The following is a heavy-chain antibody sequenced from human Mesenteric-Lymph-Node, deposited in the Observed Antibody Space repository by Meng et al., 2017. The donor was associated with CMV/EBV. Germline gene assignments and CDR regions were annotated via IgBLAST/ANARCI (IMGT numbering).Heavy chain of an antibody. V-gene: IGHV4-31*03. Sequence: TGAGGSSSSGGYYGSWIRQHPGKGLEGIGYIHYSGSNYDKPSLKSRVTISVDTSKNQFSLNLSSVTGADTAVYYCARDSSGYCWFDPWGQGTLVTVSS. J-gene: IGHJ5*02. CDR3: ARDSSGYCWFDP. CDR1: GGSSSSGGYY. D-gene: IGHD3-22*01. CDR2: IHYSGSN.